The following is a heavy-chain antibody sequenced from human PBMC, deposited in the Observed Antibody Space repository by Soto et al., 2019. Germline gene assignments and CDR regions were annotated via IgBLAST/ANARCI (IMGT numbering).Heavy chain of an antibody. V-gene: IGHV3-30*02. Sequence: QVQLVESGGGVVQPGGSRRLSCEASRFSFSDYGMHWVRQAPGKGLEWVALIRDDGSATYYSDSVKGRFAISRDNSKNTLYLQMNRLRAEDTALYYCATSTLTDAFDIWGQGTMVSVSS. CDR1: RFSFSDYG. J-gene: IGHJ3*02. D-gene: IGHD2-15*01. CDR2: IRDDGSAT. CDR3: ATSTLTDAFDI.